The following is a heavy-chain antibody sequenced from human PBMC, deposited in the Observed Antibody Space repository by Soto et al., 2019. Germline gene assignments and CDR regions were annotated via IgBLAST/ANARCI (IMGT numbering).Heavy chain of an antibody. CDR2: IRAYNGNT. CDR1: GYTFTSYG. CDR3: ARDLPTMAV. V-gene: IGHV1-18*01. J-gene: IGHJ6*02. Sequence: QVQLVQSGAEVKKPGASVKVSCKASGYTFTSYGISWVRQAPGQGLEWMGWIRAYNGNTNYAQKLQGRVTMTTDTSTSRDYMERRSMRAEYTALSDCARDLPTMAVWGQGTTVTFS.